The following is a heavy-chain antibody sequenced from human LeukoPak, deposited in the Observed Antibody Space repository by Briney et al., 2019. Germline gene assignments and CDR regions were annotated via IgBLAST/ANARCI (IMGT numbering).Heavy chain of an antibody. CDR3: ARAAAVRWANPNDMGY. CDR1: GYTFTGYY. CDR2: MNPNSGGT. D-gene: IGHD6-13*01. Sequence: ASVKVSCKASGYTFTGYYMHWVRQAPGQGLEWMGWMNPNSGGTNYAQKFQGRVTMTRDTSISTAYMELSRLRSDDTAVYYCARAAAVRWANPNDMGYWGQGTLVTVSS. J-gene: IGHJ4*02. V-gene: IGHV1-2*02.